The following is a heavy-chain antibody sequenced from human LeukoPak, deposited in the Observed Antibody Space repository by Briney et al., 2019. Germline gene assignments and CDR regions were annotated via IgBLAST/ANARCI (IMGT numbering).Heavy chain of an antibody. CDR3: ARKEWVPYYFDC. CDR2: IRYDGSNK. D-gene: IGHD3-3*01. CDR1: GFTFSSYG. V-gene: IGHV3-30*02. Sequence: GGSLRLSCAASGFTFSSYGMHWVRQAPGKGLEWVAFIRYDGSNKYYADSVKGRFTISRDNSKNTLYLQMNSLRAEDTAVYYCARKEWVPYYFDCWGQGTLVTVSS. J-gene: IGHJ4*02.